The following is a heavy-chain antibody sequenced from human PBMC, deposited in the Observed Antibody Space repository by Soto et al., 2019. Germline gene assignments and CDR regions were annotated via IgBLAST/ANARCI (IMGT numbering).Heavy chain of an antibody. CDR3: ARVRDGMDV. D-gene: IGHD4-17*01. J-gene: IGHJ6*02. CDR2: IYSGGST. CDR1: GLTVSYNY. V-gene: IGHV3-53*01. Sequence: EVQLVESGGGLIQPGGSLRLSCAAPGLTVSYNYMTWVRQAPGKGLEWVSLIYSGGSTYYANSVKGRFTISRDTSKNTLYLQMNSLRAEDTAVYYCARVRDGMDVWGQGTTVTVSS.